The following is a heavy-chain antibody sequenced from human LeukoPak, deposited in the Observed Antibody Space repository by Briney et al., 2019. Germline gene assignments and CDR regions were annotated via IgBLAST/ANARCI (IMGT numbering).Heavy chain of an antibody. CDR1: GGSISSYY. CDR3: ARTSSGYYSFFGY. Sequence: SETLSLTCTVSGGSISSYYWSWIRQPPGKGLEWIGYIYYSGSTNYNPSLKSRVTISVDTSKNQFSLKLSSVTAADTAVYYCARTSSGYYSFFGYWGQGTLVTVSS. J-gene: IGHJ4*02. CDR2: IYYSGST. V-gene: IGHV4-59*01. D-gene: IGHD3-22*01.